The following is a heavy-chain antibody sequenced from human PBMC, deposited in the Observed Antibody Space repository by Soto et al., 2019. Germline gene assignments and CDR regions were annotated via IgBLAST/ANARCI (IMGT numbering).Heavy chain of an antibody. CDR2: INPKSDDT. CDR1: GYPFGENQ. D-gene: IGHD4-4*01. CDR3: ARKHSLDYIRWGLDP. V-gene: IGHV1-2*02. J-gene: IGHJ5*02. Sequence: ASVKVSFKASGYPFGENQIHWVRRAPGQGLEWMGRINPKSDDTNYAQKFQGRVTMTRDTSIDTAYLELTGLTSDDTATYYCARKHSLDYIRWGLDPWGQGTLVTVSS.